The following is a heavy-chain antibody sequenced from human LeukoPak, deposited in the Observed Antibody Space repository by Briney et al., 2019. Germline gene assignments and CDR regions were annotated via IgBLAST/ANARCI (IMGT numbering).Heavy chain of an antibody. CDR3: ARGVGDGYNSPFDY. CDR2: INGGNGNI. J-gene: IGHJ4*02. CDR1: GYTFTSYA. V-gene: IGHV1-3*01. D-gene: IGHD5-24*01. Sequence: ASVKVSCKASGYTFTSYALHWVRQAPGQWLEWMGWINGGNGNIRYSQKFQGRVTITRDTSASTAYMEMSSLRSEDTAVYYCARGVGDGYNSPFDYWGQGTLVTVSS.